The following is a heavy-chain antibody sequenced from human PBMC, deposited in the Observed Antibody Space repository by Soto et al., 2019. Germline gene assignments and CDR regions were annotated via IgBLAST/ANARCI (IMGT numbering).Heavy chain of an antibody. CDR1: GDSFSNYG. CDR3: ARVMVRLFGSGSSRPYGLDV. J-gene: IGHJ6*02. D-gene: IGHD3-10*01. Sequence: ASVKVSCKVSGDSFSNYGFTWVRQAPGQGLEWMGWISTYNDNTYYAQKLQGRVTMTTDTSTTTAYMELRSLRSDDTAVYYCARVMVRLFGSGSSRPYGLDVWGQGTTVTVSS. V-gene: IGHV1-18*01. CDR2: ISTYNDNT.